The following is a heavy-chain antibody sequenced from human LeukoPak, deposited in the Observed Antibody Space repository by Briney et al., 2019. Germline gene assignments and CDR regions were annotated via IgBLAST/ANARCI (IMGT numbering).Heavy chain of an antibody. CDR2: ISYDGSSK. D-gene: IGHD3-16*01. Sequence: LSGGSLRLSCAASGFTVSSNYMSWVRQAPGKGLEWVAVISYDGSSKYYADSVKGRFTISRDKSKNTLYLQMNSLRAEDTAVYYCAKDSPFGQSKYYYYGMDVWGQGTTVTVSS. CDR3: AKDSPFGQSKYYYYGMDV. V-gene: IGHV3-30*18. J-gene: IGHJ6*02. CDR1: GFTVSSNY.